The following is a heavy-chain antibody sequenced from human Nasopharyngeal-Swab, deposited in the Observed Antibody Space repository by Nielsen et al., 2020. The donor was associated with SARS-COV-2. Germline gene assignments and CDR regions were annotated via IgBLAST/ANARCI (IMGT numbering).Heavy chain of an antibody. CDR2: INHSGST. V-gene: IGHV4-34*01. Sequence: SETLSLTCAVYGGSFSGYSWSWIRQPPGKGLEWIGEINHSGSTNYNPSLKSRVTISVDTAKNQFSLKLSSVTAADTAVYYCARVSWDGYFYYYGLDVWGQGTTVTLSS. CDR3: ARVSWDGYFYYYGLDV. CDR1: GGSFSGYS. D-gene: IGHD5-24*01. J-gene: IGHJ6*02.